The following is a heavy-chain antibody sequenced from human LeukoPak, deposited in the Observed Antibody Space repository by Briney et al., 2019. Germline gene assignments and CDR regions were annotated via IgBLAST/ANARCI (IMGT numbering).Heavy chain of an antibody. CDR1: GGSISSYY. D-gene: IGHD1-26*01. CDR3: ARDVGRGSYNLLDY. V-gene: IGHV4-59*01. Sequence: AETLSLTCTVSGGSISSYYWSWIRQTPGKGLEWIGYIYYSGSTNYNPSLKSRVTISVDTSKNQFSLKLSSVTAADTAVYYCARDVGRGSYNLLDYWGQGTLVTVSS. CDR2: IYYSGST. J-gene: IGHJ4*02.